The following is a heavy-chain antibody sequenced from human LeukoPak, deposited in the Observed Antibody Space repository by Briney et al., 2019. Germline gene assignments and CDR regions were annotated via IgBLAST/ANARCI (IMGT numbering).Heavy chain of an antibody. CDR1: GGSISNSSYY. CDR2: IYYSGGT. CDR3: ARLKGVEYSYGYPDY. V-gene: IGHV4-39*01. J-gene: IGHJ4*02. Sequence: SETLSLTCTVSGGSISNSSYYWGWIRQPPGKGLEWIGSIYYSGGTYYNPSLKSRVTVSVDTSKNQFPLKLSSVTAADTAVYYCARLKGVEYSYGYPDYWGQGTLVTVSS. D-gene: IGHD5-18*01.